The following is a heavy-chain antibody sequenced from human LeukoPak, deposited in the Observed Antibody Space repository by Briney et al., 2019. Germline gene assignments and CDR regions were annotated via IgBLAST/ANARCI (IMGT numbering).Heavy chain of an antibody. CDR1: GFTFSSYA. Sequence: GGSLRLSCAASGFTFSSYAMHWVRQAPGKGLEWVAVISYDGSNKYYADSVKGRFTISRDNSKNTLYLQMNSLRAEDTAVYYCAKDERGYYDSSGFFGAIDYWGQGSLVSVSS. V-gene: IGHV3-30*04. CDR3: AKDERGYYDSSGFFGAIDY. CDR2: ISYDGSNK. J-gene: IGHJ4*02. D-gene: IGHD3-22*01.